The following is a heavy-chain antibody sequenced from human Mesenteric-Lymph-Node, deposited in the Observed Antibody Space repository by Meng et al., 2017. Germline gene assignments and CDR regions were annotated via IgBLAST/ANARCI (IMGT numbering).Heavy chain of an antibody. CDR2: IRSKAYGGTT. V-gene: IGHV3-49*03. CDR1: GFTFGDYA. CDR3: TRDQSRSYSSGWYVGC. D-gene: IGHD6-19*01. J-gene: IGHJ4*02. Sequence: GASLMISCTASGFTFGDYAMSWFRQAPGKRLEWVGFIRSKAYGGTTEYAASVKGRFTISRDDSKSIAYLQMNSLNTEDTAVYYCTRDQSRSYSSGWYVGCWGQGTLVTVSS.